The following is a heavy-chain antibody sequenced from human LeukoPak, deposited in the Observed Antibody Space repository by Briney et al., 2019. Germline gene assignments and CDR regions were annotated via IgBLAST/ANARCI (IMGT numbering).Heavy chain of an antibody. V-gene: IGHV3-21*01. CDR3: AREGNYDYVWGSYRPIDY. Sequence: TGGSLRLSCAASGFTFSSYSINWVRQAPGKGLEWVSSISSSSSYIYYADSVKGRFTIPRDNAKNSLYQQMNSLRAEDTAVYYCAREGNYDYVWGSYRPIDYWGQGTLVTVSS. CDR1: GFTFSSYS. CDR2: ISSSSSYI. J-gene: IGHJ4*02. D-gene: IGHD3-16*02.